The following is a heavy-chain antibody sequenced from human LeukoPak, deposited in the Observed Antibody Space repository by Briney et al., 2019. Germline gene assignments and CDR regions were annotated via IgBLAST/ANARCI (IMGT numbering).Heavy chain of an antibody. Sequence: TGGSLRLSCAVSGFSFSDHYIDWVRQTTGKGLEWVGRTRNKANRFATEYAASVKGRFIISRDESNNSVYLQMNSLKTEDTAVYFCVRVRPVDAIDTWGQGTMVTVSS. J-gene: IGHJ3*02. CDR3: VRVRPVDAIDT. D-gene: IGHD4-23*01. V-gene: IGHV3-72*01. CDR1: GFSFSDHY. CDR2: TRNKANRFAT.